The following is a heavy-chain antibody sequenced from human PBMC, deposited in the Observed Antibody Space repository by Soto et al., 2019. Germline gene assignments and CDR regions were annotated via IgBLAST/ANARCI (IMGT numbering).Heavy chain of an antibody. D-gene: IGHD3-10*01. V-gene: IGHV4-31*03. CDR2: IYYSGST. Sequence: QVQLQESGPGLVKSSQTLSLTCTVSGGSISSDGNYSSWIRQHPGKGLEWIGYIYYSGSTYYNPSLKSRVTISVDTSKNQFSLKLNSVTAADTAVYYCARARMVRGIIYYYGMDVWGQGTTVTVSS. CDR1: GGSISSDGNY. J-gene: IGHJ6*02. CDR3: ARARMVRGIIYYYGMDV.